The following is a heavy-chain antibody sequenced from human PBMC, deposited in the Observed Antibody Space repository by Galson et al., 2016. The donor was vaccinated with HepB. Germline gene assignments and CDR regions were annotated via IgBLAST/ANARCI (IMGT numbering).Heavy chain of an antibody. D-gene: IGHD1-26*01. J-gene: IGHJ6*02. CDR1: GFTFSSYG. CDR3: ARDGEWELPIYYYYGMDV. CDR2: IWYDGSNK. V-gene: IGHV3-33*01. Sequence: SLRLSCAASGFTFSSYGMHWVRQAPGKGLEWVAVIWYDGSNKHYADSVKGRFTISRDNSKNTLYLQMNSLRAEDTAVYYCARDGEWELPIYYYYGMDVWGQGTTVTVAS.